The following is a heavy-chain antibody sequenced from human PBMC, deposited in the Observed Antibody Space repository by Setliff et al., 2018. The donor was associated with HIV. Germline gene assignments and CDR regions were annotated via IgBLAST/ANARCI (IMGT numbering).Heavy chain of an antibody. Sequence: PSETLSLTCTVSGDSMSSGDYCWSWVRQPPGKGLEWIGYVYHSGTVYYNPSLQSRVGISIDTSNNRFSMNLYSMTAADTAVYYCAREVGTRDLSDGFDIWGQGIMVTVSS. CDR2: VYHSGTV. D-gene: IGHD1-26*01. V-gene: IGHV4-30-4*08. CDR3: AREVGTRDLSDGFDI. CDR1: GDSMSSGDYC. J-gene: IGHJ3*02.